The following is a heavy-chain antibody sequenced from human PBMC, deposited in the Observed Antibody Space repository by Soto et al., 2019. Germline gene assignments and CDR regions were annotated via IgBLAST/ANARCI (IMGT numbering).Heavy chain of an antibody. CDR1: GYTFTGYY. CDR3: ARVGYSSGWYFDY. Sequence: GASVKVSCKASGYTFTGYYMHWVRQAPGQGLEWMGWINPNSGGTNYAQKFQGRVTMTRDTSISTAYMELSRLRSDDTAVYYCARVGYSSGWYFDYWGQGTLVTVSS. CDR2: INPNSGGT. V-gene: IGHV1-2*02. J-gene: IGHJ4*02. D-gene: IGHD6-19*01.